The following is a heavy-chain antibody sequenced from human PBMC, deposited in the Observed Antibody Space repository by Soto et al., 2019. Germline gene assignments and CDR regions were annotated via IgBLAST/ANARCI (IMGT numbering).Heavy chain of an antibody. V-gene: IGHV1-18*01. Sequence: QVQLVQSGDEVRKPGSSVKVSCKASGYIFVNYGIAWVRQAPGQGLEWMGWISPYSGNTHYARKVQGRLTMTTDTSTSTASMDLGSLTSDDTAVYYCAIVNNYVPPTPQDVWGQGTTVTVSS. CDR2: ISPYSGNT. D-gene: IGHD3-16*01. CDR3: AIVNNYVPPTPQDV. CDR1: GYIFVNYG. J-gene: IGHJ6*02.